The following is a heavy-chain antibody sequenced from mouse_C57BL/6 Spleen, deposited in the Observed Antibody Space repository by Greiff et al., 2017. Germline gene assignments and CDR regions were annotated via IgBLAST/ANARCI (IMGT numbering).Heavy chain of an antibody. V-gene: IGHV1-39*01. Sequence: VHVKQSGPELVKPGASVKISCKASGYSFTDYNMNWVKQSNGKSLEWIGVINPNYGTTSYNQKFKGKATLTVEQFSSTAYMQLNSLTSEDSAVYYVARRYYGNFFDYWGQGTTLTVSS. J-gene: IGHJ2*01. CDR3: ARRYYGNFFDY. CDR2: INPNYGTT. CDR1: GYSFTDYN. D-gene: IGHD2-1*01.